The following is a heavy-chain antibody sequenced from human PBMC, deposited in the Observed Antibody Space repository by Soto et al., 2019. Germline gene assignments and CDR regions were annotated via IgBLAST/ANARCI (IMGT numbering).Heavy chain of an antibody. CDR2: ISYDGSNK. J-gene: IGHJ4*02. Sequence: GGSLRLSCAASGFTFSSYGRHWVRQAPGKGLEWVAVISYDGSNKYYADSVKGRFTISRDNSKNTLYLQMNSLRAEDTAVYYCEKGSPPYSSSANFDYWGQGTLVTVSS. CDR3: EKGSPPYSSSANFDY. D-gene: IGHD6-6*01. CDR1: GFTFSSYG. V-gene: IGHV3-30*18.